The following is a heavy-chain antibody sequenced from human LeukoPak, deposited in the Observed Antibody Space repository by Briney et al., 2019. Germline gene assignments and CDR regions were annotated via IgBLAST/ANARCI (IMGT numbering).Heavy chain of an antibody. CDR3: ARDLAFSRLDY. D-gene: IGHD2/OR15-2a*01. Sequence: GGSLRLSCAASGFTFNTYTMNWVRQAPGKGLEWVASINPDGIKRYSADSVKGRFTISRDNARNSLYLQMDSLRVEDTAFYYCARDLAFSRLDYWGQGVLVTVSS. V-gene: IGHV3-7*01. CDR1: GFTFNTYT. J-gene: IGHJ4*02. CDR2: INPDGIKR.